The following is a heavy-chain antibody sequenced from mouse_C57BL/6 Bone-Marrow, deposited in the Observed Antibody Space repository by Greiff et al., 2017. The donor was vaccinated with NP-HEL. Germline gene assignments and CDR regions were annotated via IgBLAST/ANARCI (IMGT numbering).Heavy chain of an antibody. CDR1: GFTFNTYA. D-gene: IGHD6-1*01. CDR2: IRSKSSNYAT. Sequence: EVQLVESGGGLVQPKGSLKLSCAASGFTFNTYAMHWVRQAPGKGLEWVARIRSKSSNYATYYADSVTDRFTISRDDSQSMLYLQMNNLNTEDTAISYCFPTSFPRDYYAMDYYSHRPAVPVSS. V-gene: IGHV10-3*01. J-gene: IGHJ4*01. CDR3: FPTSFPRDYYAMDY.